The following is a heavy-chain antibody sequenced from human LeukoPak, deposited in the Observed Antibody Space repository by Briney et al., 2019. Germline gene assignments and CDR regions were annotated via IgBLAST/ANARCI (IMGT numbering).Heavy chain of an antibody. V-gene: IGHV3-9*03. Sequence: GGSLSRSCAASGFTCDDYALHWVRQAPGKGLEWVSGLSWNSGSIGYADSVMGRFTISRDNAKNSMYLQMNSLRAEDMALYYCAKDIGPIAARPLGFDYWGQGTLVTVSS. CDR1: GFTCDDYA. J-gene: IGHJ4*02. D-gene: IGHD6-6*01. CDR2: LSWNSGSI. CDR3: AKDIGPIAARPLGFDY.